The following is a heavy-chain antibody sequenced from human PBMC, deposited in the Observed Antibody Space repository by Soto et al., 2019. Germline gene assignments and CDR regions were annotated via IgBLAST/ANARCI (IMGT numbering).Heavy chain of an antibody. CDR3: AKVAPFILGSPF. J-gene: IGHJ4*02. CDR2: ITGSGGVM. CDR1: GFDFSGSE. Sequence: EVNLVESGGALVQPGGSLRLSCTASGFDFSGSEMNWFRQAPGKGLEWVAYITGSGGVMFHADSVKGRFSISRDNAKNSLFLEMNNLTADDAGVYYCAKVAPFILGSPFWGQGTLVTVSS. D-gene: IGHD2-21*01. V-gene: IGHV3-48*03.